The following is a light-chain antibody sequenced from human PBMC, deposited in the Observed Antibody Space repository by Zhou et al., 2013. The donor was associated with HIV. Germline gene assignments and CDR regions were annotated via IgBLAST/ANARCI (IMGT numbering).Light chain of an antibody. Sequence: EVVSTQSPGTLSLSPGERATLSCRASQSVSRNYLAWYQQKPGQAPRLLIYDASKRATGIPDRFSGSGSGTDFSLTITRLEPEDFVVYYCQQYGSSPLAFGQGTKVEIK. J-gene: IGKJ1*01. CDR1: QSVSRNY. CDR3: QQYGSSPLA. CDR2: DAS. V-gene: IGKV3-20*01.